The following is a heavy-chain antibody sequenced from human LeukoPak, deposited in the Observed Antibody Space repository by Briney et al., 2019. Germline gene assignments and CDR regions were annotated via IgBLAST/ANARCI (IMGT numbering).Heavy chain of an antibody. CDR3: TSPRSWHDAFDI. Sequence: PGGSLRLSCAASGFTFSNAWMSWVRQAPGKGLEWVGRIKRKTDGGTTDYAAPVKGRFTISRDDSKNTLYLQMNSLKTEDTAVYYCTSPRSWHDAFDIWGQGTMVTVSS. J-gene: IGHJ3*02. D-gene: IGHD6-13*01. CDR2: IKRKTDGGTT. CDR1: GFTFSNAW. V-gene: IGHV3-15*01.